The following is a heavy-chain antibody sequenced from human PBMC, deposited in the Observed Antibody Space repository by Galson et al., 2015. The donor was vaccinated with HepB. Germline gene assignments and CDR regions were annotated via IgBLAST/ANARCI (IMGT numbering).Heavy chain of an antibody. D-gene: IGHD6-13*01. CDR1: GYTFTSYY. V-gene: IGHV1-46*01. CDR2: INPSGGST. Sequence: SVKVSCKASGYTFTSYYMHWVRQAPGQGLEWMGIINPSGGSTSYAQKFQGRVTMTRDTSTSTVYMELSSLRSEDTAVYYCAAGIAAAGSYYYGMDVWGQGTTVTVSS. CDR3: AAGIAAAGSYYYGMDV. J-gene: IGHJ6*02.